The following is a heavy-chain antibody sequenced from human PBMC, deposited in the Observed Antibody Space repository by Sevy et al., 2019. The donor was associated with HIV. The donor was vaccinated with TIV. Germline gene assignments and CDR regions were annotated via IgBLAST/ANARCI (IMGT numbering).Heavy chain of an antibody. CDR2: IIPIFGTA. V-gene: IGHV1-69*13. CDR1: GGTFSSYA. J-gene: IGHJ3*02. CDR3: ATAPYYYDSSGYAFDI. D-gene: IGHD3-22*01. Sequence: ASVKVSCKASGGTFSSYAISWVRQAPGQGLEWMGGIIPIFGTANDAQKFQGRVTITADESTSTAYMELSSLRSEDTAVYYCATAPYYYDSSGYAFDIWGQGTMVTVSS.